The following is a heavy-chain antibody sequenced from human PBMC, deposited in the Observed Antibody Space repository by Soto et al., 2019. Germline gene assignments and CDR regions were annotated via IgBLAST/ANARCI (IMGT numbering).Heavy chain of an antibody. CDR1: GGSVSSNTW. J-gene: IGHJ2*01. Sequence: QVQLQQSGPGLVEPSATLSLTCAVSGGSVSSNTWWCWVRQPPGKGLEWIGEIYHSGTTNYNPSLKSRVSISVDKSKNQFSLKVNSVTAADTAVYYCATGGSYGSTTGGLYCDLDLWGRGTQVSV. CDR3: ATGGSYGSTTGGLYCDLDL. CDR2: IYHSGTT. D-gene: IGHD3-16*01. V-gene: IGHV4-4*02.